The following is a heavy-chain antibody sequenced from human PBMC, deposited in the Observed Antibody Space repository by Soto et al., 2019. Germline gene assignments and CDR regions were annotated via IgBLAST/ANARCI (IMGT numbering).Heavy chain of an antibody. CDR2: VYYSGSA. D-gene: IGHD2-21*02. J-gene: IGHJ6*03. V-gene: IGHV4-61*01. CDR3: AREGALPSYYYYYMDV. CDR1: GDSVSSRSHF. Sequence: PSETLSLTCSVSGDSVSSRSHFWSWIRQPPGKGLEWIGYVYYSGSANYNPSLKSRVTISVDTSKNQFSLKLSSVTAADTAVYYCAREGALPSYYYYYMDVSGKGTTVTVSS.